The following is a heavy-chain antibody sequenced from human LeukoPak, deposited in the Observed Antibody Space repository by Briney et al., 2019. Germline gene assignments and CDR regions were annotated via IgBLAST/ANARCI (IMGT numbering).Heavy chain of an antibody. V-gene: IGHV3-49*04. J-gene: IGHJ4*02. CDR2: IRSKAYGGTT. Sequence: GGSLRLSCTASGFTFGDYAMSWVRQAPGKGLEWVGCIRSKAYGGTTEYAASVKGRFTISRDDSKSIAYLQMNSLKTEDTAVYYCTRMPAYCGGDCYRAFDYWGQGTLVTVSS. CDR3: TRMPAYCGGDCYRAFDY. CDR1: GFTFGDYA. D-gene: IGHD2-21*02.